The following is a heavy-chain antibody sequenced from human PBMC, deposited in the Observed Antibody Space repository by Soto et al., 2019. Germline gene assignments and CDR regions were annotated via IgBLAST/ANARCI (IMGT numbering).Heavy chain of an antibody. J-gene: IGHJ6*03. V-gene: IGHV3-48*01. CDR1: GFTFSSYS. D-gene: IGHD4-17*01. CDR2: ISSSSSNI. CDR3: ARAPHDYGDYYYYMDV. Sequence: GESLKISCAASGFTFSSYSMNWVRQAPGKGLEWVSYISSSSSNIYYADSVKGRFTITRDNAKNSLYLQMNGLRAEETAVDYCARAPHDYGDYYYYMDVWGKGTTVTVSS.